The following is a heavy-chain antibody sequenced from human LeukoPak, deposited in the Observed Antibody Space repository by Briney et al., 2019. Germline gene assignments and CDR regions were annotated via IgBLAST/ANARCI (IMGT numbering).Heavy chain of an antibody. CDR2: ISSSSSYI. CDR3: ARDAAVWFGEQKYYYYMDV. V-gene: IGHV3-21*01. D-gene: IGHD3-10*01. CDR1: GFTFSSYS. J-gene: IGHJ6*03. Sequence: GRSLRLSCAASGFTFSSYSMNWVRQAPGKGLEWVSSISSSSSYIYYADSVKGRFTISRDNAKNSLYLQMNSLRAADTAVYYCARDAAVWFGEQKYYYYMDVWGKGTTVTVSS.